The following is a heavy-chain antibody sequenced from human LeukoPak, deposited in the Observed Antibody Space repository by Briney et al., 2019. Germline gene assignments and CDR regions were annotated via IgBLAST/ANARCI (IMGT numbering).Heavy chain of an antibody. Sequence: SETLSLTCAVYGGSFSGYYWSWIRQPPGKGLEWIGEINHSGSTNYNPSLKSRVAISVDTSKNQFSLKLSSVTAADTAVYYCARGARAFDIWGQGTMVTVSS. CDR1: GGSFSGYY. CDR3: ARGARAFDI. CDR2: INHSGST. V-gene: IGHV4-34*01. J-gene: IGHJ3*02.